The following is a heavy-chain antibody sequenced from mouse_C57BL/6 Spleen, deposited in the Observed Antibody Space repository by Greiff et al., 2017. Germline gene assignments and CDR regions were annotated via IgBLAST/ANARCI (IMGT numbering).Heavy chain of an antibody. CDR2: ISNGGGST. J-gene: IGHJ2*01. Sequence: EVKLVESGGGLVQPGGSLELSCAASGFTFSDYYMYWVRQTPEKRLEWVAYISNGGGSTYYPDTVKGRFTISRDNAKNTLYLQMSRLKSEDTAMYYCASGNFYFDYWGQGTTLTVSS. CDR1: GFTFSDYY. CDR3: ASGNFYFDY. V-gene: IGHV5-12*01. D-gene: IGHD2-1*01.